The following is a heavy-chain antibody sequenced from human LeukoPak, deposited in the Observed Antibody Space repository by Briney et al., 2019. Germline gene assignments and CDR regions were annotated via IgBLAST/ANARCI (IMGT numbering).Heavy chain of an antibody. Sequence: SETLSLTCTVSDDSITIYYWTWIRQPPGKGLEWIGYIDHTGSTNYNPSLNSRVTISRDTSKNRFSLKLSSVTAADTAMYYCARVLGAAAGVLVYAFDIWGQGTMVTVSS. J-gene: IGHJ3*02. CDR2: IDHTGST. CDR1: DDSITIYY. CDR3: ARVLGAAAGVLVYAFDI. V-gene: IGHV4-59*12. D-gene: IGHD6-13*01.